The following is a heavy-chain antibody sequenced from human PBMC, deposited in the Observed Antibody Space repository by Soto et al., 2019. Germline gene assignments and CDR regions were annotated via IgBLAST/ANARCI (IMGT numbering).Heavy chain of an antibody. CDR1: GFTVSSNY. CDR3: ARNYDSTAGGAFDI. Sequence: PGGSLRLSCSASGFTVSSNYMSGVRQAPGKGLEWVSVIYSGGSTYYADSVKGRFTISRDNSKNTLYLQMNSLRAEDTAVYYCARNYDSTAGGAFDIWGQGTMVTVSS. J-gene: IGHJ3*02. CDR2: IYSGGST. V-gene: IGHV3-53*01. D-gene: IGHD3-22*01.